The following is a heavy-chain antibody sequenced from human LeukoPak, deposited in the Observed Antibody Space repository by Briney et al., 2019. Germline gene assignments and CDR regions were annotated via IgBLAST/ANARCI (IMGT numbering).Heavy chain of an antibody. CDR3: AKEFMVASEY. CDR1: GFTFSDYA. D-gene: IGHD4/OR15-4a*01. CDR2: ISGSAESV. J-gene: IGHJ4*02. Sequence: GGSLRLSCVGSGFTFSDYAISWVRQAPGKGLEWVTTISGSAESVYYADSVKGRFTISRDNSKNTVYVQMNRLRVDDTAVYYCAKEFMVASEYRGKGTLVTVSS. V-gene: IGHV3-23*01.